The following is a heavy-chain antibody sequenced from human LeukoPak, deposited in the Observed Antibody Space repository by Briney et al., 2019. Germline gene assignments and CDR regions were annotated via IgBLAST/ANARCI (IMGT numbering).Heavy chain of an antibody. D-gene: IGHD5-12*01. V-gene: IGHV3-30-3*01. CDR1: GFIFSNYA. CDR3: ARDGLDMVATLGFMPAVFFDY. Sequence: GRSLRLSCAASGFIFSNYAIHWVRQAPGKGLEWVAVISIDGNNKYYADSVKGRFTISRDNSKKTLYLQMNSLRAEDTAVYYCARDGLDMVATLGFMPAVFFDYWGQGTLVAVSS. J-gene: IGHJ4*02. CDR2: ISIDGNNK.